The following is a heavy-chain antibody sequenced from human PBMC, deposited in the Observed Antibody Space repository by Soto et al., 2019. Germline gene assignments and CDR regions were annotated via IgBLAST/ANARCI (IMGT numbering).Heavy chain of an antibody. CDR2: TNTGATT. D-gene: IGHD1-26*01. Sequence: EVQVLATGGGLIQPGGSLRLSCAASGFTVNSNYMSWVRQAPGEGLQWVSITNTGATTYYAASVKGRFTVSRDNSKNTLYLQMNSLRAEDTAVYYCAKGDGFILAVWGQGTTVSVSS. V-gene: IGHV3-53*02. CDR3: AKGDGFILAV. CDR1: GFTVNSNY. J-gene: IGHJ6*02.